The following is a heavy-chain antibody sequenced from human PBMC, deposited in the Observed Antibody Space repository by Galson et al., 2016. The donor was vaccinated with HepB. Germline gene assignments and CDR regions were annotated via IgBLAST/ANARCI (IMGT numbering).Heavy chain of an antibody. V-gene: IGHV5-10-1*01. CDR3: ARDPGYCSPSGCPRGPR. Sequence: QSGAEVKKPGESLRISCKGSGYSFTTYWISWVRQVPGKGLEWMGRIDPSDSYTKYSPSFQGRVTISTDRSISTAYLQWSSLKASDTAMYYCARDPGYCSPSGCPRGPRWGQGTLVTVSS. D-gene: IGHD2-15*01. J-gene: IGHJ4*02. CDR2: IDPSDSYT. CDR1: GYSFTTYW.